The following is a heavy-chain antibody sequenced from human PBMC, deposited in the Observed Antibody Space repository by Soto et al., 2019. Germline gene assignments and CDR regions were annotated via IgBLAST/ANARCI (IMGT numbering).Heavy chain of an antibody. V-gene: IGHV3-30-3*01. Sequence: GGSLRLSCAASGFTFSSYAMHWVRQAPGKGLEWVAVISYDGSNKDYADSVKGRFTISRDNSKNTLYLQMNSLRAEDTAVYYCLGGEDCSSTSCYYAFDIWGQGTMVTVSS. J-gene: IGHJ3*02. CDR1: GFTFSSYA. CDR3: LGGEDCSSTSCYYAFDI. CDR2: ISYDGSNK. D-gene: IGHD2-2*01.